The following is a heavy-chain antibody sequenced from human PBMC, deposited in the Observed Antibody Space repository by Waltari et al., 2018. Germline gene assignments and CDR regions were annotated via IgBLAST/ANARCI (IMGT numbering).Heavy chain of an antibody. J-gene: IGHJ3*02. Sequence: EVQLVESGGGLVKPGGSLSLSGAASGFPLRAYILHWVRQAPGKGLEWVSSISPTSAFIYYEDSVRGRFTISRDNAKNSLFLQMNGLRADDTAVFYCSRHTPCHAGICPHAFDIWGQGTVVTVSS. CDR1: GFPLRAYI. D-gene: IGHD2-15*01. CDR3: SRHTPCHAGICPHAFDI. CDR2: ISPTSAFI. V-gene: IGHV3-21*01.